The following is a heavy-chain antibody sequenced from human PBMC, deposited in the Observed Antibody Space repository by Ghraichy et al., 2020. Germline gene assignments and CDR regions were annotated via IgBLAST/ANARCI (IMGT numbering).Heavy chain of an antibody. CDR1: GFSLSTSGVG. Sequence: SGPTLVKPTQTLTLTCTFSGFSLSTSGVGVGWIRQPPGKALEWLALIYWNDDKRYSPSLKSRLTITKDTSKNQVVLTMTNMDPVDTATYYCAHRPIGVVIIDNWFDPWGQGTLVTVSS. V-gene: IGHV2-5*01. CDR2: IYWNDDK. D-gene: IGHD3-3*01. CDR3: AHRPIGVVIIDNWFDP. J-gene: IGHJ5*02.